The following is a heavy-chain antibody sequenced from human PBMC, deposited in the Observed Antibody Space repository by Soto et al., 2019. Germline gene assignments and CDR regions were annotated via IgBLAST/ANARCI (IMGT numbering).Heavy chain of an antibody. D-gene: IGHD2-8*01. Sequence: QVQLQQWGAGLLKPSETLSLTCAVYGGSFSGYYWSWIRQPPGKGLEWIGEINHSGSTNYNPSLKSRVTISVDTSKKQLSLKLSSVTAADTAVYYCASWEPEERCPIGVCYGGNWFDPWGQGTLVTVSS. J-gene: IGHJ5*02. CDR1: GGSFSGYY. V-gene: IGHV4-34*01. CDR3: ASWEPEERCPIGVCYGGNWFDP. CDR2: INHSGST.